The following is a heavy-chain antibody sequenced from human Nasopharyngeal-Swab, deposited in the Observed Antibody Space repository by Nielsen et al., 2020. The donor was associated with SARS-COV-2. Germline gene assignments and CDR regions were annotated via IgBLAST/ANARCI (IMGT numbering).Heavy chain of an antibody. J-gene: IGHJ4*02. D-gene: IGHD3-22*01. V-gene: IGHV3-23*01. CDR3: AKAITDSGYYLPFDY. Sequence: GESLKISCVASGFTFRTNTMSWVRQAPGKGLERVSAMNAYGDTNYAESVKGRFTVSRDNSKNTLYLQMNSLRAEDTAVYYCAKAITDSGYYLPFDYWGQGALVTVSS. CDR2: MNAYGDT. CDR1: GFTFRTNT.